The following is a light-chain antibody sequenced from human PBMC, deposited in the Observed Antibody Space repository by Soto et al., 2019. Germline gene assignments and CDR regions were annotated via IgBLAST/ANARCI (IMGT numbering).Light chain of an antibody. CDR2: AAS. CDR1: QSISKH. J-gene: IGKJ2*01. Sequence: DTQMTQSPSSLSASVGDRVTITCRASQSISKHLNWYQQKTGKAPKRLIYAASSLESGVPSRFSGSGSGADFTLTISSLEPEDFAAYYCQQSYTTPYTFGQGTKLDIK. CDR3: QQSYTTPYT. V-gene: IGKV1-39*01.